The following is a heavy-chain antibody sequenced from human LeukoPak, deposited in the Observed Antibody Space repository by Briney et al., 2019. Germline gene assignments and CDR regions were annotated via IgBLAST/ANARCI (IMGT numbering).Heavy chain of an antibody. Sequence: ASETLSLTCTVSGGSISSSSYYWGWIRQPPGKGLEWIGSIYYSGSTYYNPSLKSRVTISVDTSKNQFSLKLSSVTAADTAVYYCARVDSSSWPDYYYYYMDVWGKGTTVTVSS. D-gene: IGHD6-13*01. V-gene: IGHV4-39*07. CDR3: ARVDSSSWPDYYYYYMDV. CDR1: GGSISSSSYY. CDR2: IYYSGST. J-gene: IGHJ6*03.